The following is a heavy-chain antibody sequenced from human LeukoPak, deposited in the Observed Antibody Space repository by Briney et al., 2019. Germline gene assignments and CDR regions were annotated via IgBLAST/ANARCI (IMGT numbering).Heavy chain of an antibody. D-gene: IGHD6-6*01. Sequence: SVKVSCKASGGTFSSYAISWVRQAPGQGLEWMGGIIPIFGTANYAQKFQGRVTITADESTSTAYMELSSLRSEDTAVYYCARAPRGLYSSSSIVYWGQGALVTVSS. CDR2: IIPIFGTA. CDR1: GGTFSSYA. J-gene: IGHJ4*02. CDR3: ARAPRGLYSSSSIVY. V-gene: IGHV1-69*13.